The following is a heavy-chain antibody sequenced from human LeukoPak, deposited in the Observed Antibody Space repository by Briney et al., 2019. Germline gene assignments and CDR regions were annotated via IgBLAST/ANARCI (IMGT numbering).Heavy chain of an antibody. V-gene: IGHV1-69*01. CDR2: IIPLFRTT. D-gene: IGHD5-24*01. CDR3: ARVPQYDGFNYDDA. Sequence: AVKVSCKASGGTFGNSAFTWVRQAPGQGLEWMGGIIPLFRTTNYAQRFQGRVTITAVESTSTVYMELTSLTSEDTAVYYCARVPQYDGFNYDDAWGQGTLVTVSS. J-gene: IGHJ5*02. CDR1: GGTFGNSA.